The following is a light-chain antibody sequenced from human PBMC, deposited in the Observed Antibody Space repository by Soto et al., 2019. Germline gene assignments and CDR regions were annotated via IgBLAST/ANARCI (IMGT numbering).Light chain of an antibody. Sequence: ETVMTQSPATLSVSPGERATLSCRASQSVNTKLAWYQHKVGQAPRLLIYGSSTRATGILTRFSGSGSGTEFTLTISSQQSEDFAIYFCQQYNNWYTFGQGTKLEIQ. CDR3: QQYNNWYT. J-gene: IGKJ2*01. V-gene: IGKV3-15*01. CDR2: GSS. CDR1: QSVNTK.